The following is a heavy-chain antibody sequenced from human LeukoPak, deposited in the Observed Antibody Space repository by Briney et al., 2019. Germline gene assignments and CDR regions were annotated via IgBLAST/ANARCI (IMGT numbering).Heavy chain of an antibody. CDR1: GFTFSTYG. Sequence: PGGSLRLSCAASGFTFSTYGMSWVRQAPGKGLEWVSAISGSGGSTYYADSVKGRFTISRDNSKNTLDLHMSSLRAEDTAVYYCAKSLTRYFDWLWASDAFDIWGQGTTVTVSS. D-gene: IGHD3-9*01. V-gene: IGHV3-23*01. J-gene: IGHJ3*02. CDR2: ISGSGGST. CDR3: AKSLTRYFDWLWASDAFDI.